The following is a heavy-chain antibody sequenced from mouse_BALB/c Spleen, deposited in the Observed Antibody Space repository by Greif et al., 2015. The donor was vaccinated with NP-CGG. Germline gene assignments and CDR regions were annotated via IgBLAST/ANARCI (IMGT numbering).Heavy chain of an antibody. CDR2: ILPGSGST. CDR3: AGGEYGNLYAMDY. D-gene: IGHD2-10*02. V-gene: IGHV1-9*01. J-gene: IGHJ4*01. CDR1: GYTFSSYW. Sequence: LVESGAELMKPGASVKISCKATGYTFSSYWIEWVKQRPGHGLEWVGEILPGSGSTNYNEKFKGKATFTADTSSNTAYMQLSSLTSEDSAVYYCAGGEYGNLYAMDYWGQGTSVTVSS.